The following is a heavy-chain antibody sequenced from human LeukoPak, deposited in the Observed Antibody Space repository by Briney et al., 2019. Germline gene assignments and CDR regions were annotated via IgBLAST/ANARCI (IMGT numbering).Heavy chain of an antibody. CDR3: ATVRGYYGSGSYGPFDY. D-gene: IGHD3-10*01. J-gene: IGHJ4*02. Sequence: GSSVKVSCKASGGTFSSYAISWVRQAPGQGLEWMGGIIPIFGTANYAQKFQGRVTITTDESTSTAYMELSSLRSEDTAVYYCATVRGYYGSGSYGPFDYWGQGTLVAVSS. CDR1: GGTFSSYA. V-gene: IGHV1-69*05. CDR2: IIPIFGTA.